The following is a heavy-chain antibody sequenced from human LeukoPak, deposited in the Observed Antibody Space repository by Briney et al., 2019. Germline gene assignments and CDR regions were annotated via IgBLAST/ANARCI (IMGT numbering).Heavy chain of an antibody. CDR1: GGSISSGDYY. V-gene: IGHV4-30-4*08. Sequence: SETLSLTCTVSGGSISSGDYYWSWIRQPPGKGLEWIGYIYYSGSTYYNPSLKSRVTISVDKSNNHFSLRLTSVTAADTAVYYCATNGWYCLDHWGQGALVTVSS. CDR2: IYYSGST. J-gene: IGHJ1*01. CDR3: ATNGWYCLDH. D-gene: IGHD6-19*01.